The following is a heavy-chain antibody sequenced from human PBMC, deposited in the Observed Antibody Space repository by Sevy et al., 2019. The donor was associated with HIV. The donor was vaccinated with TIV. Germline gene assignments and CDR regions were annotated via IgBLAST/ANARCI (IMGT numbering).Heavy chain of an antibody. CDR2: IKQDGSEK. Sequence: GGSLRLSCAASGFTFSSYWMSWVRQAPGKGLEWVANIKQDGSEKYYVHSVKGRFTISRDNAKNSLYLQMNSLRAEDTAVYYCARDPYYDSSGYNPPGAFDIWGQGTMVTVSS. D-gene: IGHD3-22*01. CDR3: ARDPYYDSSGYNPPGAFDI. V-gene: IGHV3-7*03. J-gene: IGHJ3*02. CDR1: GFTFSSYW.